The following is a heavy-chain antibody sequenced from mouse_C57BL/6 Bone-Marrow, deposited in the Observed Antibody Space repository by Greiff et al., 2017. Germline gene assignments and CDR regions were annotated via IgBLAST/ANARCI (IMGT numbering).Heavy chain of an antibody. CDR2: IYPGGGYT. D-gene: IGHD2-4*01. Sequence: VQLMESGPELVRPGTSVKMSCKASGYTFTNSWIGWAKQRPGHGLEWIGDIYPGGGYTNYNVKFKGKATLTADKSSSTAYMQFSSLTSEDSAVYYCARWGITGYFDVWGTGTTVTVSS. CDR3: ARWGITGYFDV. CDR1: GYTFTNSW. V-gene: IGHV1-63*01. J-gene: IGHJ1*03.